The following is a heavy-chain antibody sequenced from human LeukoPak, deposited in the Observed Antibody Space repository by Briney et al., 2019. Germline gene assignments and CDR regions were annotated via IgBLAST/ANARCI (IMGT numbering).Heavy chain of an antibody. Sequence: SETLSLTCTVSGGSVGSNNYYWSWIRQPPGKGLEWIGYIYYSGSTNYNPSLKSRVTISVDTSKNQFSLKRSSVTAADTAVYYCAREKKGVNWFDPWGQGTLVTVSS. D-gene: IGHD3-16*01. V-gene: IGHV4-61*01. CDR2: IYYSGST. J-gene: IGHJ5*02. CDR1: GGSVGSNNYY. CDR3: AREKKGVNWFDP.